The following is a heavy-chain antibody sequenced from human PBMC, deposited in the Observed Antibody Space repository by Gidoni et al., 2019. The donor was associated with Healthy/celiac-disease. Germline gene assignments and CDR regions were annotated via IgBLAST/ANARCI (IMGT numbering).Heavy chain of an antibody. Sequence: STCGSSSCWIRQPPGKGLEWIGSIYYSGSTYYNPYLKSRVTISVDTSKNQFSLKLSSVTAADTAVYYCARHGVRIQLLSYFDYWGQGTLVTVSS. D-gene: IGHD5-18*01. CDR3: ARHGVRIQLLSYFDY. V-gene: IGHV4-39*01. CDR1: STCGSS. CDR2: IYYSGST. J-gene: IGHJ4*02.